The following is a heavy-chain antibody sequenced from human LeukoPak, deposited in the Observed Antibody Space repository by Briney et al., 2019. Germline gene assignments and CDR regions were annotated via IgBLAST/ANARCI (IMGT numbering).Heavy chain of an antibody. CDR1: GGSISSGGYY. CDR2: IYHSGST. J-gene: IGHJ4*02. V-gene: IGHV4-30-2*01. D-gene: IGHD6-13*01. CDR3: ARDQDSSSWYYFDY. Sequence: SPSQTLSLTCTVSGGSISSGGYYWSWIRQPPGKGLEWIGYIYHSGSTYYNPSLKSRVTISVDRSKNQFSLKLSSVTAADTAVYYCARDQDSSSWYYFDYWGQGTLVTVSS.